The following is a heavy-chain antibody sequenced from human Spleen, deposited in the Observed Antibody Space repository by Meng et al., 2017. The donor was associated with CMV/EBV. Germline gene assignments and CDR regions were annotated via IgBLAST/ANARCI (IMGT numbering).Heavy chain of an antibody. CDR3: ARDRPVRFWEGSHYGMHV. Sequence: GEFLKISCAASGFNVTSNYMSWVRQAPGKGLEWVSVIYSGDNTYYADSVKGRFAISSDNSKNTLYLQMDSLRAEDTDVYYCARDRPVRFWEGSHYGMHVWGQGTTVTVSS. CDR2: IYSGDNT. V-gene: IGHV3-66*02. CDR1: GFNVTSNY. J-gene: IGHJ6*02. D-gene: IGHD3-3*01.